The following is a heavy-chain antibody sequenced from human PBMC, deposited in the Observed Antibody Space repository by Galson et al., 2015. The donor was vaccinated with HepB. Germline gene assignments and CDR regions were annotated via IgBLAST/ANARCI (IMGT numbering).Heavy chain of an antibody. Sequence: SETLSLTCTVSGGSISSSSYYWGWIRQPPGKGLEWIGSIYYSGSTYYNPSLKSRVTISVDTSKNQLSLKLSSVTAADTAVYYCARLHYDFWSAHPGVAFDIWGQGTMVTVSS. V-gene: IGHV4-39*01. CDR2: IYYSGST. D-gene: IGHD3-3*01. CDR3: ARLHYDFWSAHPGVAFDI. J-gene: IGHJ3*02. CDR1: GGSISSSSYY.